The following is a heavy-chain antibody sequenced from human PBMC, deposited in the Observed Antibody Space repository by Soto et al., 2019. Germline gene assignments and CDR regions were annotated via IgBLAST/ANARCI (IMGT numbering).Heavy chain of an antibody. CDR1: GYSFTNYW. CDR3: ARPRYSYNYDAFDM. Sequence: PGESLKISCKASGYSFTNYWIAWVRQMPGKGLEWMGIIYPGDSDTRYSPSFQGQVTISADKSINTAYLQWSSLKASDTAMYYCARPRYSYNYDAFDMWGQGTMVIVSS. J-gene: IGHJ3*02. CDR2: IYPGDSDT. D-gene: IGHD5-18*01. V-gene: IGHV5-51*01.